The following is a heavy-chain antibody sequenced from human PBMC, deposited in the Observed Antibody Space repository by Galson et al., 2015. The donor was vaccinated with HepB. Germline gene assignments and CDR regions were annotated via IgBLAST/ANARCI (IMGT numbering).Heavy chain of an antibody. Sequence: GAEVKKPGESLNISCKTSGYPLTNYWIGWVRQMPGKGLEWMGIIYPGDSDTRYSPPFQGQVTISVDKANIIAYLQWSSMKASDTALYYCVRNQDYCDSHGQRRCEAFDSWGQGTQVAVSS. D-gene: IGHD2/OR15-2a*01. J-gene: IGHJ3*02. CDR2: IYPGDSDT. V-gene: IGHV5-51*01. CDR3: VRNQDYCDSHGQRRCEAFDS. CDR1: GYPLTNYW.